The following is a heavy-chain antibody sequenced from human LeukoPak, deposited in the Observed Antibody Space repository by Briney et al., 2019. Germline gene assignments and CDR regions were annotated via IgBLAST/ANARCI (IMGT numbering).Heavy chain of an antibody. CDR3: AKDGIAARLWLYYFDY. CDR2: ISGSGGSI. V-gene: IGHV3-23*01. J-gene: IGHJ4*02. D-gene: IGHD6-6*01. Sequence: PGGSLRLSCAASGFTFSSYAMSWVRQAPGKGLEWVSAISGSGGSIYYADSVKGRFTISRDNSKNTLYLQMNSLRAEDTAVYYCAKDGIAARLWLYYFDYWGQGTLVTVSS. CDR1: GFTFSSYA.